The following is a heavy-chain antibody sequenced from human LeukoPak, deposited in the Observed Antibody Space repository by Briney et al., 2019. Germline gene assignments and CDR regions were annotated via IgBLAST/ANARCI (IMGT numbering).Heavy chain of an antibody. CDR1: GFTFSNYA. Sequence: PGGSLRLSCAASGFTFSNYAVSWVRQAPGKGLEWLSGISGGNTYYADSVKGRFTMSRDNSKNTLYLQMNSLTVEDTAAYYCAKYSRNGNNYGLDYWGQGTLVTVSS. V-gene: IGHV3-23*01. CDR3: AKYSRNGNNYGLDY. CDR2: ISGGNT. D-gene: IGHD5-18*01. J-gene: IGHJ4*02.